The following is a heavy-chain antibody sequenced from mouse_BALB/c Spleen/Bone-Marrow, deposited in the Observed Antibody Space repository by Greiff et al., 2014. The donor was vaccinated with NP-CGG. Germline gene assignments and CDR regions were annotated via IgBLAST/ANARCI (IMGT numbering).Heavy chain of an antibody. CDR3: ARVYYGSSPYFDY. D-gene: IGHD1-1*01. V-gene: IGHV1-9*01. CDR2: ILTGSNSA. J-gene: IGHJ2*01. Sequence: LVESGAERMKPGDSVKISCKASGYTFSSYWIGWIMQRPGHGLEGIGEILTGSNSANYNEKFKGKATFAADTSSNSSFMQLSSLTSEDAAVYYGARVYYGSSPYFDYWGQGTTLTVSS. CDR1: GYTFSSYW.